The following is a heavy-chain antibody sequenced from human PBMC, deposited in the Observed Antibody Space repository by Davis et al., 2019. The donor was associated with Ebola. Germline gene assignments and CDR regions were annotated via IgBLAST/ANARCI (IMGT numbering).Heavy chain of an antibody. Sequence: SDPLSPPFPPLGGPFSGYYWSWIRQHPGKGLEWLGHIYYSGSTYYNSSLNSRLIISVDTSKNQFSLKLCSVTAADTAVYYCARLLTYYYGSGIYQSPYFFDYWGQGTLVTVSS. CDR3: ARLLTYYYGSGIYQSPYFFDY. V-gene: IGHV4-34*01. CDR2: IYYSGST. CDR1: GGPFSGYY. D-gene: IGHD3-10*01. J-gene: IGHJ4*02.